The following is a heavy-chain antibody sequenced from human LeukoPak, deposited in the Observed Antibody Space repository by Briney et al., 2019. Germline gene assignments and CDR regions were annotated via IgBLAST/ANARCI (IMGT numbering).Heavy chain of an antibody. CDR3: ATDRRIAAAGTLDY. J-gene: IGHJ4*02. D-gene: IGHD6-13*01. V-gene: IGHV3-9*01. Sequence: GGSLRLSCAASGFTFDDYAMHWVRQAPGKGLEWVSGISWNSGSIGYADSVKGRFTISRDNAKNSLYLQMNSLRAEDTALYYCATDRRIAAAGTLDYWGQGTLVTVSS. CDR2: ISWNSGSI. CDR1: GFTFDDYA.